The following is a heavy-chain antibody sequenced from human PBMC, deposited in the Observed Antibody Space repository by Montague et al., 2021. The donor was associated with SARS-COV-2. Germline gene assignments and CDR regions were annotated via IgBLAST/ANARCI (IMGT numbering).Heavy chain of an antibody. J-gene: IGHJ3*02. D-gene: IGHD2-15*01. CDR1: GGSISSYY. CDR2: IYYSRST. Sequence: SETLSLTCTVSGGSISSYYWSWIRQPPGEGLEWIGYIYYSRSTNYNPSLKSRVTISVDTSKNQFSLKVRSVTAADTAVYYCARRRERWPDAFDIWGQGTMVTVSS. CDR3: ARRRERWPDAFDI. V-gene: IGHV4-59*08.